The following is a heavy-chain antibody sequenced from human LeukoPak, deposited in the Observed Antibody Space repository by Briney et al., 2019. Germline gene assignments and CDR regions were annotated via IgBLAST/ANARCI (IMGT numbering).Heavy chain of an antibody. CDR1: GGSISSYY. CDR2: IYTSGST. V-gene: IGHV4-4*07. Sequence: SETLSLTCTVSGGSISSYYWSWIRQPAGKGLEWIGRIYTSGSTNYNPSLKSRVTMSVDTSKNQFSLKLSAVTAADTAVYYCARDRSGSYYPDAFDIWGQGTMVTVSS. D-gene: IGHD1-26*01. CDR3: ARDRSGSYYPDAFDI. J-gene: IGHJ3*02.